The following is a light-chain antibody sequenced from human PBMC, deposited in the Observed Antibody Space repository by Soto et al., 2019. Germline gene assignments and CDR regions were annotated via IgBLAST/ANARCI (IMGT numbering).Light chain of an antibody. Sequence: QSVLTQPPSVSGAPGQRVTMSCTGSSSNIGAGYDVHWYQQLPGTAPKLLIYGNSNRPSGVPDRFSGSKSGTSASLAITGXQAEDEADYYCQSYDSSLSGHVVFGGGTKLTVL. CDR2: GNS. V-gene: IGLV1-40*01. CDR3: QSYDSSLSGHVV. J-gene: IGLJ2*01. CDR1: SSNIGAGYD.